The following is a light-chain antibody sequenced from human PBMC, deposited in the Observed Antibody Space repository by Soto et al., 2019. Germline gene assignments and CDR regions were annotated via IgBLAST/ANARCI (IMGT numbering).Light chain of an antibody. Sequence: QSALTQPASVSGSPGQSITISCTGTSSDVGAYNYVSWYQQHPGKAPKLMIYDVSDRPSGVSNRFSGSNSGNTASLTISRLQAEDDADYYCSSYTSSSTLDVFGTGTKLTVL. CDR2: DVS. CDR1: SSDVGAYNY. V-gene: IGLV2-14*01. J-gene: IGLJ1*01. CDR3: SSYTSSSTLDV.